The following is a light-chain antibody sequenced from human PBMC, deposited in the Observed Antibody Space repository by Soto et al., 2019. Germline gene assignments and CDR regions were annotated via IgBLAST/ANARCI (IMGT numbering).Light chain of an antibody. V-gene: IGLV2-14*01. CDR1: SSDVGRYNF. CDR3: SSYTSSTTDV. J-gene: IGLJ1*01. Sequence: QSVLTQPASVSGSPGQSITISCTGTSSDVGRYNFVSWYQQHPGKAPKPMIYDVSNRPSGVSNRFSGSKSDNTASLTISGLQAEDEADYYCSSYTSSTTDVFGTGTKVTVL. CDR2: DVS.